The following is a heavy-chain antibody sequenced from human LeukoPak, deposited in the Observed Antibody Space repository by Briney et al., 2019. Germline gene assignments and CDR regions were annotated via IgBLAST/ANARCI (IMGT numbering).Heavy chain of an antibody. CDR1: GGSISHYY. Sequence: SETLSLTCTVSGGSISHYYWSWIRQPPGKALEWIGYIYYSGSTNYNPSLKSRVTISLDTSKNQFSLKLSSVTAADTAVYYCAKTVAGYWYFDLWGRGTLVTVSS. CDR2: IYYSGST. J-gene: IGHJ2*01. D-gene: IGHD6-19*01. V-gene: IGHV4-59*08. CDR3: AKTVAGYWYFDL.